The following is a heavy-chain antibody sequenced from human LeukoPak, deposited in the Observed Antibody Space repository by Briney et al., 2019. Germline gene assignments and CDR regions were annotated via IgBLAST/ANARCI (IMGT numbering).Heavy chain of an antibody. CDR3: ARDPEYYYGSGSYYDY. Sequence: SVKVSCKASGGTFSSYAISWVRQAPGQGLEWMGRIIPILGIANYAQKFQGRVTITADTSTSTAYMELRSLRSDDTAVYYCARDPEYYYGSGSYYDYWGQGTLVTVSS. J-gene: IGHJ4*02. CDR1: GGTFSSYA. D-gene: IGHD3-10*01. V-gene: IGHV1-69*04. CDR2: IIPILGIA.